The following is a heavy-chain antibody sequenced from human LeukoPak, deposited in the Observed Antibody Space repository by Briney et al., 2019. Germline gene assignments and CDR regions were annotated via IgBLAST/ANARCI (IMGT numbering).Heavy chain of an antibody. CDR1: GFTFSSYA. V-gene: IGHV3-23*01. Sequence: GGSLRLSCAASGFTFSSYAMSWVGQAPGKGREGVSAISGSGGSTYYADSVKGRFTISRDNSKNTLYLQMNSLRAEDTAVYYCAKDRNYYDSSGYLAVWDYWGQGTLVTVSS. CDR3: AKDRNYYDSSGYLAVWDY. CDR2: ISGSGGST. D-gene: IGHD3-22*01. J-gene: IGHJ4*02.